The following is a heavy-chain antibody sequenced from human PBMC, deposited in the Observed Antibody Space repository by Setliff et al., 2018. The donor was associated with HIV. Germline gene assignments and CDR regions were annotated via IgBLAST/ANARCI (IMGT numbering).Heavy chain of an antibody. Sequence: KTSETLSLTCTVYGGSFSNYYTNWIRQPPGKGLEWIGELSPSGTTRSNPSLQSRVTISLDTSKNQFSLKLSSVTAADTAVYYCARRRSSGWYHYFDYWGQGTLVTVSS. V-gene: IGHV4-34*01. J-gene: IGHJ4*02. D-gene: IGHD6-19*01. CDR1: GGSFSNYY. CDR2: LSPSGTT. CDR3: ARRRSSGWYHYFDY.